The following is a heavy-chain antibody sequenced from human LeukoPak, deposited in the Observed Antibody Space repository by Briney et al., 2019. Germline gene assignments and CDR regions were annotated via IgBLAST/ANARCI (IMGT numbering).Heavy chain of an antibody. CDR2: IYYSGST. D-gene: IGHD3-22*01. V-gene: IGHV4-59*08. Sequence: PSETLSLTCTVSGGSISSYYWSWIRQPPGKGLEWIGYIYYSGSTNYNPSLKSRVTISVDTSKNQFSLKLSSVTAADTAVYYCARTGSGYYPYFDYWGQGNLVTVSS. CDR3: ARTGSGYYPYFDY. CDR1: GGSISSYY. J-gene: IGHJ4*02.